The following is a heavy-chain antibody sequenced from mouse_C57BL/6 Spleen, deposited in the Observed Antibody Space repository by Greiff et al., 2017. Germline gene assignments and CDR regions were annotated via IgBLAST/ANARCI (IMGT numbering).Heavy chain of an antibody. Sequence: EVKLVESEGGLVQPGSSMKLSCTASGFTFSDYYMAWVRQVPEKGLEWVATINYDGSSTYYLDSLKSRFIISRDNAKNILYLQMSSLKSEDTATYYCARGLYFDYWGQGTTLTVSS. CDR2: INYDGSST. V-gene: IGHV5-16*01. J-gene: IGHJ2*01. CDR1: GFTFSDYY. CDR3: ARGLYFDY.